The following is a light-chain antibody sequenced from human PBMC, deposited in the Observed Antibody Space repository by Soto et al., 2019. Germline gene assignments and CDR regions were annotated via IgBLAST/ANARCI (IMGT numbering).Light chain of an antibody. J-gene: IGKJ5*01. CDR2: GAS. CDR1: QSVSSSY. Sequence: EIVLTQSPATLSLSPGERATLSCRASQSVSSSYLAWYQQKPGQAPRLLIYGASSRATGLPDRFSGSGSGTDFTLTISRLEPEDFAVHYCQQYGSSPITFGQGTRLEIK. V-gene: IGKV3-20*01. CDR3: QQYGSSPIT.